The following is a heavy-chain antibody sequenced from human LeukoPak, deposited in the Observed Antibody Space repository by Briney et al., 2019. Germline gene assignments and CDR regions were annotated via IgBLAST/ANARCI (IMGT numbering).Heavy chain of an antibody. CDR1: GGSISSGSYY. CDR3: ARGRRNYLYYYYYYMDV. J-gene: IGHJ6*03. D-gene: IGHD1-7*01. Sequence: SETLSLTCTVSGGSISSGSYYWSWIRQPAGKGLEWIGRIYTSGSTNYNPSLKSRVTISVDTSKNQFSLKLSSVTAADTAVYYCARGRRNYLYYYYYYMDVWGKGTTVTVSS. CDR2: IYTSGST. V-gene: IGHV4-61*02.